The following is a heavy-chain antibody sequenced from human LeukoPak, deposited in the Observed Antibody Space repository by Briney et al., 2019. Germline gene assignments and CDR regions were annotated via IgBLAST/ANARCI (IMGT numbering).Heavy chain of an antibody. Sequence: GASVKVSCKASGGTFISYAISWVRQAPGQGLEWMGGIIPIFGTASYAQKFQGRVTITADESTSTAYMELSSLRSEDTAVYYCARGTTMVTNYFGYWGQGTLVTVSS. CDR1: GGTFISYA. V-gene: IGHV1-69*13. CDR2: IIPIFGTA. D-gene: IGHD5-18*01. J-gene: IGHJ4*02. CDR3: ARGTTMVTNYFGY.